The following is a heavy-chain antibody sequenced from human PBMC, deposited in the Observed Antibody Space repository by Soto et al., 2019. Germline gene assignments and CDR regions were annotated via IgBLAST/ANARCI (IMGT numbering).Heavy chain of an antibody. J-gene: IGHJ2*01. Sequence: QVQLQESGPGLVKPSETLSLTCTVSGGSISSYYWSWIRQPPGKGLEWIGYIYYSGGTNYNPSLKSRVTISVDTSKNQFSLKLSSVTAADTAVYYCARHLSIAARRRGRYWYFDLWGRGTLVTVSS. CDR2: IYYSGGT. V-gene: IGHV4-59*08. CDR1: GGSISSYY. CDR3: ARHLSIAARRRGRYWYFDL. D-gene: IGHD6-6*01.